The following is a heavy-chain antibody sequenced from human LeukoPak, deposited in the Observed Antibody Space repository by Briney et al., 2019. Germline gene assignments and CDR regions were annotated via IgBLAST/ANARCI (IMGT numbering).Heavy chain of an antibody. CDR1: GFTFSSYS. CDR3: ARVTTVTHFDY. J-gene: IGHJ4*02. V-gene: IGHV3-21*01. CDR2: ISSSSSYI. D-gene: IGHD4-17*01. Sequence: PGGSLRLSCAASGFTFSSYSMNRVRQAPGKGLEWVSSISSSSSYIYYADSVKGRFTISRDNAKNSLYLQMNSLRAEDTAVYYCARVTTVTHFDYWGQGTLVTVSS.